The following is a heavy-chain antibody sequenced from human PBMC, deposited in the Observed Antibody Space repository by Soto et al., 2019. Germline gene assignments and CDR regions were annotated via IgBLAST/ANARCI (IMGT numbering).Heavy chain of an antibody. J-gene: IGHJ4*02. D-gene: IGHD5-12*01. V-gene: IGHV3-7*01. CDR3: ATVSRSGRSGYALDK. CDR2: INQDESEK. CDR1: GFEVSYYW. Sequence: GGSLRLSCEASGFEVSYYWMSWVRQATGKGLEWVANINQDESEKYYVDSVTGRLTISRDHAKNSLYLQMNSLRAEDTAIYYFATVSRSGRSGYALDKWGRGTLVTVSS.